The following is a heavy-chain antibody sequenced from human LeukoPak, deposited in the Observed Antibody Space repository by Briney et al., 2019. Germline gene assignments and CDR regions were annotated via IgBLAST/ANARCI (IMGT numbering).Heavy chain of an antibody. D-gene: IGHD2-2*01. J-gene: IGHJ6*02. Sequence: SETLSLTCTVSGGSISSHYWSWIRQPPGKGLEWIGEINHSGSTNYNPSLKSRVTISVDTSKNQFSLKLSSVTAADTAVYYCAREDIGCSSTSCYFLYYYGMDVWGQGTTVTVSS. V-gene: IGHV4-34*01. CDR1: GGSISSHY. CDR3: AREDIGCSSTSCYFLYYYGMDV. CDR2: INHSGST.